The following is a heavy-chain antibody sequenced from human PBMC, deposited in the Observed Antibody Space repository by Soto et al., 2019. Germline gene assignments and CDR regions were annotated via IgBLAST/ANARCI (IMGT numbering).Heavy chain of an antibody. D-gene: IGHD1-26*01. Sequence: ASVKVSCKASGYTFTSYYMHWVRQAPGQGLEWMGIINPSGGSTSYAQKFQGRVTMTTDTSANTAYMELSSLRSEDTAVYYCATYVGYSNTCLSHWGQGTLVTVSS. CDR3: ATYVGYSNTCLSH. V-gene: IGHV1-46*01. CDR2: INPSGGST. J-gene: IGHJ4*02. CDR1: GYTFTSYY.